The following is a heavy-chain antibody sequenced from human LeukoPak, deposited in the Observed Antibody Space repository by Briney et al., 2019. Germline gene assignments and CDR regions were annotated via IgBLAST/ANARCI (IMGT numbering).Heavy chain of an antibody. CDR3: TRDAGTYNWLDP. CDR1: GFTFSSYS. J-gene: IGHJ5*02. CDR2: IDKKTKNYET. Sequence: GGSLRLSCAASGFTFSSYSMNWVRQASGKGLEWVGLIDKKTKNYETAYAASVRGRFTISRDDSQNTAYLQMYSLETEDTALYYCTRDAGTYNWLDPWGQGTLVTVSS. V-gene: IGHV3-73*01. D-gene: IGHD1-26*01.